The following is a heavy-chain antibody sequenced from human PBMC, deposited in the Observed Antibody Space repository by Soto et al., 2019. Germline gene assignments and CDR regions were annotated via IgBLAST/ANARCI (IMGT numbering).Heavy chain of an antibody. D-gene: IGHD6-13*01. V-gene: IGHV3-23*01. J-gene: IGHJ5*02. CDR1: GFTFSSYA. CDR3: AKNGRAAAMYNWFDP. CDR2: ISGSGGTT. Sequence: EVQLLESGGGLVQPGGSLRLSCTGSGFTFSSYAMNWVRQAPGKGLECVSTISGSGGTTYYADSVKCRFTISRDNSKNTLYLQMSSLRAEDTAVYYCAKNGRAAAMYNWFDPWGQGTLVTVSS.